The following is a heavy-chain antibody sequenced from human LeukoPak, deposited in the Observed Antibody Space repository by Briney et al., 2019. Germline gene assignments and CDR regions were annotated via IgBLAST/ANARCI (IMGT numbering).Heavy chain of an antibody. CDR3: ARDRYCTITKCSNWFDP. D-gene: IGHD2-2*01. Sequence: ASVKVSCKASGYSFTSYGISWVRQAPGQGLEWMGWISAYNGNTNYAQKLQGRVTMTIETSTSTAYMEARSLRSDDTAVYYCARDRYCTITKCSNWFDPWGQGTLVTVSS. J-gene: IGHJ5*02. CDR1: GYSFTSYG. V-gene: IGHV1-18*01. CDR2: ISAYNGNT.